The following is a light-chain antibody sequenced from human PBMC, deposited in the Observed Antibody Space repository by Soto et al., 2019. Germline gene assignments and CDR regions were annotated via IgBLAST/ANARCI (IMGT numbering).Light chain of an antibody. CDR3: QQLKSYPLS. CDR2: AAS. J-gene: IGKJ4*01. CDR1: QDISSY. V-gene: IGKV1-9*01. Sequence: DIQLTQSPSFLSASVGDRVTITCRTSQDISSYLAWYQQKPGKAPQLLISAASTLQSGVPSRFSGSGSGTEFTLTISCLQPEDFATYYCQQLKSYPLSFGGGTKVEI.